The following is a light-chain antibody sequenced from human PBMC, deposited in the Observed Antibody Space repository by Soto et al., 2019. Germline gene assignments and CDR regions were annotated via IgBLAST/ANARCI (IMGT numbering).Light chain of an antibody. CDR2: GAS. V-gene: IGKV3-15*01. J-gene: IGKJ2*01. Sequence: EIVMTQSPATLSVSPGERATLSCRASQSVSDNLAWYQQKPGQAPRPLIHGASTRATGIPARFSGSGSGTEFTLTIRSLQSEDFAVYYCQQYNNWPPEYTFGQGTKLEIK. CDR1: QSVSDN. CDR3: QQYNNWPPEYT.